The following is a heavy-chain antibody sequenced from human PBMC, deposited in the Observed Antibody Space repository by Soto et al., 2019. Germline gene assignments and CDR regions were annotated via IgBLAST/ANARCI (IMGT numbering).Heavy chain of an antibody. CDR1: GGSFSGYY. CDR2: INHSGST. V-gene: IGHV4-34*01. J-gene: IGHJ6*03. Sequence: SETLSLTCAVYGGSFSGYYWSWIRQPPGKGLEWIGEINHSGSTNYNPSLKSRVTISVDTSKNQFSLKLSSVTAADTAVYYCARGASVLRFLGHMDVWGKGTTVTVSS. D-gene: IGHD3-3*01. CDR3: ARGASVLRFLGHMDV.